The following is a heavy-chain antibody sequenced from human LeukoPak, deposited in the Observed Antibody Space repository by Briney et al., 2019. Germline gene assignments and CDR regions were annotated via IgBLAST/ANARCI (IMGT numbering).Heavy chain of an antibody. Sequence: SGGSLRLSCAASGFTFSSYWMSWVRQAPGKGLEWVANIKQDGSEKYYVDSVKGRFTISRDNAKNSLYLQMNSLGVEDTAVYYCTSRYCTTTNCYSFDNWGQGTLVTVSS. CDR2: IKQDGSEK. V-gene: IGHV3-7*02. D-gene: IGHD2-2*01. J-gene: IGHJ3*02. CDR3: TSRYCTTTNCYSFDN. CDR1: GFTFSSYW.